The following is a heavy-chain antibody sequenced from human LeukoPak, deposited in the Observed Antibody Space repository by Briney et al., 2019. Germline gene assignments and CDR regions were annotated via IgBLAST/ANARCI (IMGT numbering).Heavy chain of an antibody. V-gene: IGHV3-15*01. D-gene: IGHD2-2*01. CDR1: GFTFSNAW. CDR2: IKSKTDGGTT. Sequence: GGSLRLSCAASGFTFSNAWMSWVRQAPGKGLEWVGRIKSKTDGGTTDYAAPVKGRFTISRDDSKNTLYLQMNSLKTEDTAVYYCTAIVVVVPAAMRFWFDPWGQGTLVTVSS. CDR3: TAIVVVVPAAMRFWFDP. J-gene: IGHJ5*02.